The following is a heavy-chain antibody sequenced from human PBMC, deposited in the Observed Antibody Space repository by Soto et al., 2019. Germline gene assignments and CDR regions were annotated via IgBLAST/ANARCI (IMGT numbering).Heavy chain of an antibody. V-gene: IGHV4-59*01. CDR3: ARDQSRSGSPHYYYYYGMDV. CDR1: GGSISSYY. CDR2: IYYSGST. Sequence: SETLSLTCTVSGGSISSYYWSWIRQPPGKGLEWIGYIYYSGSTNYNPSLKSRVTISVDTSKNQFSLKLSSVTAADTAVYYCARDQSRSGSPHYYYYYGMDVWGQGTTVTVSS. D-gene: IGHD1-26*01. J-gene: IGHJ6*02.